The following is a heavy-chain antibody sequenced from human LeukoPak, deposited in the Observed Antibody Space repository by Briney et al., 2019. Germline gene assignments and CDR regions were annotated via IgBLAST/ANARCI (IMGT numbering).Heavy chain of an antibody. J-gene: IGHJ4*02. CDR2: ISSSGSTI. CDR3: ARDRRVYHY. D-gene: IGHD5/OR15-5a*01. Sequence: GGSLRLSCAASGFTFSSYEMNWVRQAPGKGLEWVSYISSSGSTIYYADSVRGRFNISRDNARDSLIVQMNSLRVEDTAMYYCARDRRVYHYWGQGTLVTVSS. CDR1: GFTFSSYE. V-gene: IGHV3-48*03.